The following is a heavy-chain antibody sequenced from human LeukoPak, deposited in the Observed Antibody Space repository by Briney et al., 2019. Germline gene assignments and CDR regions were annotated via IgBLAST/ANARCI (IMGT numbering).Heavy chain of an antibody. CDR3: GIRQSGLLGISAAGYGWGYAH. V-gene: IGHV3-48*03. Sequence: PGGSLRLSCVASGFTSNTYEVIWVRQAPGRGLQWISHISSSGTSTHYTDSVKGRFTISRDNAKKSVILQMNSLRVEDTAVYYCGIRQSGLLGISAAGYGWGYAHWGQGTLVTVSS. J-gene: IGHJ4*02. CDR2: ISSSGTST. D-gene: IGHD6-13*01. CDR1: GFTSNTYE.